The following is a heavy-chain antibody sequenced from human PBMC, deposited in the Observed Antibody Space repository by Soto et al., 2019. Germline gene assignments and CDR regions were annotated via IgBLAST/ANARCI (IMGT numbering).Heavy chain of an antibody. Sequence: EVQLVESGGGLVQPGGSLRLSCAASGFTFSTYWMSWVRQAPGIGLEWVANIKQDGSDKYYVDSVKGRFTISRDNAKNSLYLQMNTVRAEDTAVYYCARDASGSSGYYYGMYVWGQGTTVTVSS. CDR3: ARDASGSSGYYYGMYV. D-gene: IGHD3-22*01. V-gene: IGHV3-7*05. CDR1: GFTFSTYW. J-gene: IGHJ6*02. CDR2: IKQDGSDK.